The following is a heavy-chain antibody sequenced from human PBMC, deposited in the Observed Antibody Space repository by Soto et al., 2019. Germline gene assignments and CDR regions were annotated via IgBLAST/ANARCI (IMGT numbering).Heavy chain of an antibody. J-gene: IGHJ1*01. D-gene: IGHD2-15*01. Sequence: QVQLVQSGAEVKKPGVSVKVSCKASGYIFTAYSLHWVRQAPGQGRAWMGVVNPSGGCTNYAQKFRGRITMTRDTSTGPVYMDLSSLTSEDTAVYYCAREENWRDSMCYSDYCQRWGQGTLVTASS. CDR2: VNPSGGCT. CDR1: GYIFTAYS. CDR3: AREENWRDSMCYSDYCQR. V-gene: IGHV1-46*01.